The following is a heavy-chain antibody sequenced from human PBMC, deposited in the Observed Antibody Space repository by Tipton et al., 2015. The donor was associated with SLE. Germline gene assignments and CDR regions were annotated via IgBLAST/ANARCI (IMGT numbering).Heavy chain of an antibody. CDR3: ARQSFGGSWEFDY. V-gene: IGHV4-38-2*01. J-gene: IGHJ4*02. D-gene: IGHD3-16*01. CDR2: VYRDGRT. CDR1: NFDVSASYY. Sequence: TLSLTCSVSNFDVSASYYWGWVRQTPEKGLAWLGRVYRDGRTFYNPSLKSRLTISIDSSKNQFSLRLESSTAADTAVYFCARQSFGGSWEFDYWGQGALVTVSS.